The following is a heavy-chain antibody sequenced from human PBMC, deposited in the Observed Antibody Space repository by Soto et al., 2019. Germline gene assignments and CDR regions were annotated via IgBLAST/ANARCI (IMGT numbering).Heavy chain of an antibody. Sequence: ASVRVSCTGSGYTFTIYGICWVRRAPGQVLEWMGWISAYNGNTNYAQKLQGRVTMTTDTSTSTAYMELRSLRSDDTAVYYCARDFPVDTAMVYYYYGMDGWGQGTKVTVSS. CDR2: ISAYNGNT. J-gene: IGHJ6*02. CDR3: ARDFPVDTAMVYYYYGMDG. D-gene: IGHD5-18*01. CDR1: GYTFTIYG. V-gene: IGHV1-18*01.